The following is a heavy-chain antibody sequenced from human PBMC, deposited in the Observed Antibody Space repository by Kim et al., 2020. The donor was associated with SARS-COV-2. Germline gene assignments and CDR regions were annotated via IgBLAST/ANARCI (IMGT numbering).Heavy chain of an antibody. CDR3: ARDVDIVAMTYYYGMDV. V-gene: IGHV1-3*01. CDR2: VNAGSGNT. D-gene: IGHD5-12*01. Sequence: ASVKVSCKAAGYTFTSYAMHWVRQAPGQRLEWMGWVNAGSGNTEYSQKFQGRVTITRDTSASTAYMELSSLRSEDTAVYYCARDVDIVAMTYYYGMDVLG. J-gene: IGHJ6*01. CDR1: GYTFTSYA.